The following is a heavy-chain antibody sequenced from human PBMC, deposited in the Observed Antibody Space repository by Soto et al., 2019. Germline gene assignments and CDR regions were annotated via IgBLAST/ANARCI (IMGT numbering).Heavy chain of an antibody. CDR1: GFTFSSYA. CDR2: ISYDGSNK. J-gene: IGHJ3*02. V-gene: IGHV3-30-3*01. Sequence: PGGSLRLSCAASGFTFSSYAMHWVRQAPGKGLEWVAVISYDGSNKYYADSVKGRFTISRDNSKNTLYLQMNSLRAEDTAVYYCARAGSRIRDAFDIWGQGTMVTVSS. CDR3: ARAGSRIRDAFDI. D-gene: IGHD2-15*01.